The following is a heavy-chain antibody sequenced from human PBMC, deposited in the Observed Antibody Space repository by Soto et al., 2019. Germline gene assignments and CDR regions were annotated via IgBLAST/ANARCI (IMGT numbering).Heavy chain of an antibody. CDR2: INPGNGNT. D-gene: IGHD2-21*02. J-gene: IGHJ4*02. CDR1: GYTFTSYG. CDR3: ARAREASLLRVPSSY. V-gene: IGHV1-3*01. Sequence: ASVKVSCKASGYTFTSYGMNWVRQAPGRGLEWMGWINPGNGNTKYSQKFQGRVIIERDTSASTAYMELSSLRSEDTAVYYCARAREASLLRVPSSYWGQGTLVTVSS.